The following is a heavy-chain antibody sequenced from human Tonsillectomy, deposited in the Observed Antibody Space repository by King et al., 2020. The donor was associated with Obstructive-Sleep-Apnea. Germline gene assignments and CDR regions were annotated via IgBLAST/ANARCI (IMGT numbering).Heavy chain of an antibody. J-gene: IGHJ5*02. CDR2: IIGIGGST. Sequence: VQLVESGGGLVQPGGSLRLSCAASGVTFISDAMSWVRQASGKGLEWVSAIIGIGGSTYYADSVKGRFTISRDNSKNTLYLQMNSLRAEDTAVYYCARERGFGPSKWFDPWGQGTLVTVSS. CDR3: ARERGFGPSKWFDP. V-gene: IGHV3-23*04. D-gene: IGHD3-10*01. CDR1: GVTFISDA.